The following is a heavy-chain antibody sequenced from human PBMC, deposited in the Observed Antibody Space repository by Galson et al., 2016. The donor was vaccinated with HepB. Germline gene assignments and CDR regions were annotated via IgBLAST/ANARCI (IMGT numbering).Heavy chain of an antibody. CDR3: ARFGCTSCYDFYYYGMDV. J-gene: IGHJ6*02. Sequence: SLRLSCAASGFSFSSYWMSWVRKAPGKGLEWVANIRQDGAESFYLGSVRGRFTISRDNAKNSVYLEVNSLRSDDTAVYYCARFGCTSCYDFYYYGMDVWGQGTTVTVSS. CDR2: IRQDGAES. D-gene: IGHD2-2*01. CDR1: GFSFSSYW. V-gene: IGHV3-7*01.